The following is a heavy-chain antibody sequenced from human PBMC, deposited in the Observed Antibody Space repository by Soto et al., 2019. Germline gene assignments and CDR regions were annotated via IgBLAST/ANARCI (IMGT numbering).Heavy chain of an antibody. V-gene: IGHV3-74*01. CDR1: GFTFSSYW. CDR2: MNMDGNRI. D-gene: IGHD3-10*01. J-gene: IGHJ4*02. Sequence: GGSLRLSCAASGFTFSSYWMHWVRQAPGKGLEWVSRMNMDGNRISYVDSVKGRSTISRDNAKNSLYLQMNSLRDEDTAVYYCARETTMVPSDYWGQGTLGTGS. CDR3: ARETTMVPSDY.